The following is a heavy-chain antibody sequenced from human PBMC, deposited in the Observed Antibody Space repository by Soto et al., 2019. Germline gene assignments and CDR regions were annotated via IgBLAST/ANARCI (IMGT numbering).Heavy chain of an antibody. Sequence: PSETLSLTCTVPGGSISSYYWSWIRQPPGKGLEWIGYIYYSGSTNYNPSLKSRVTISVDTSKNQFSLKLSSVTAADTAVYYCARDPSYSTNNGYYYYYGMDVWGQGTTVTVS. J-gene: IGHJ6*02. CDR2: IYYSGST. V-gene: IGHV4-59*01. D-gene: IGHD4-4*01. CDR1: GGSISSYY. CDR3: ARDPSYSTNNGYYYYYGMDV.